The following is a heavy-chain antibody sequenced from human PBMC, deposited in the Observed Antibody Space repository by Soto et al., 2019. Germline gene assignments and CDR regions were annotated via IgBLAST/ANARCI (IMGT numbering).Heavy chain of an antibody. V-gene: IGHV3-15*07. D-gene: IGHD2-21*02. J-gene: IGHJ3*02. CDR1: GFTFSNAW. CDR2: IKSKTDGGTT. Sequence: GGSLRLSCAASGFTFSNAWMNWVRQAPGKGLEWVGRIKSKTDGGTTDYAAPVKGRFTISRDDSKNTLYLQMNSLKTEDTAVYYCTTGRRGVTAIDAFDIWGQGTMVTVSS. CDR3: TTGRRGVTAIDAFDI.